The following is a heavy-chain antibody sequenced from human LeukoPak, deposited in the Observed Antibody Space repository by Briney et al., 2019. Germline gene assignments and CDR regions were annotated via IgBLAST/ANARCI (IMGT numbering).Heavy chain of an antibody. D-gene: IGHD2-15*01. J-gene: IGHJ6*02. V-gene: IGHV4-59*01. CDR1: DGPISSCY. Sequence: SETLSLTCTVSDGPISSCYWSWIRQPPGKGLGWIAHIYNSGSTNHNPSLKSRVTISVDTSKNQFSLKLSSVTAADTAVYYCAKLLGGTNYYYVLDVWGQGTTVTVSS. CDR3: AKLLGGTNYYYVLDV. CDR2: IYNSGST.